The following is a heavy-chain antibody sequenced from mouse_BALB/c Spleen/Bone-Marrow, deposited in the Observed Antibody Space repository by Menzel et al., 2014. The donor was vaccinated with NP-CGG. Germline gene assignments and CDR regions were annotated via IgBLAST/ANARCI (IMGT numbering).Heavy chain of an antibody. D-gene: IGHD2-3*01. Sequence: EVQLVESGGGLVQPGRSLKLSCAASGFDFSGFWMGWVRQAPGKGLEWIGEINPDSSTINYTPSLKDRFIISIDNAKNTLYLQMSKVRSEDTALYYCARLGYYGGFAYWGQGTLVTVSA. J-gene: IGHJ3*01. CDR2: INPDSSTI. V-gene: IGHV4-1*02. CDR1: GFDFSGFW. CDR3: ARLGYYGGFAY.